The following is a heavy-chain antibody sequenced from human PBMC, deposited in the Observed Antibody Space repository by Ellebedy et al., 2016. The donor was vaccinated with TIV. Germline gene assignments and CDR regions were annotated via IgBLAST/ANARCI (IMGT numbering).Heavy chain of an antibody. Sequence: GESLKISXVASIGIKYMNWVRQPPGKGLEWVANIDQDGSEENYVDSVKGRFIISSDNAKKSLYLQMSSLRPEDTAVYYCAGGAGWLIEHWGLGTLVTVSS. D-gene: IGHD6-19*01. V-gene: IGHV3-7*03. CDR2: IDQDGSEE. CDR1: IGIKY. J-gene: IGHJ1*01. CDR3: AGGAGWLIEH.